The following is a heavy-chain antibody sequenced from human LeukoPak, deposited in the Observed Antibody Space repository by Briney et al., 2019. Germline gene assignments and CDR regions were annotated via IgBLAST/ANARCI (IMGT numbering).Heavy chain of an antibody. Sequence: ASVKVSCKASGYTFTGYYMHWVRQAPGQGLEWMGWINPNSGGTNYAQKFQGRVTMTRDTSISTAYMELSRLRSDDTAVYYCAASTIFGVVRDYWGQGTQVTVSS. D-gene: IGHD3-3*01. CDR1: GYTFTGYY. V-gene: IGHV1-2*02. CDR3: AASTIFGVVRDY. J-gene: IGHJ4*02. CDR2: INPNSGGT.